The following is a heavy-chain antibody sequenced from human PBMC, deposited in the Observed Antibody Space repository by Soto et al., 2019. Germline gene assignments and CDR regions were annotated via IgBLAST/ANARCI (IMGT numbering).Heavy chain of an antibody. V-gene: IGHV3-21*01. Sequence: PGGSLRLSCAASGFTFSSYSMNWVRQAPGKGLERVSSISSSSSYIYYADSVKGRFTISRDNAKNSLYLQMNSLRAEDTAVYYCARDPPNSLPMITFGGANAFDIWGQGTMVTVSS. J-gene: IGHJ3*02. CDR1: GFTFSSYS. CDR3: ARDPPNSLPMITFGGANAFDI. CDR2: ISSSSSYI. D-gene: IGHD3-16*01.